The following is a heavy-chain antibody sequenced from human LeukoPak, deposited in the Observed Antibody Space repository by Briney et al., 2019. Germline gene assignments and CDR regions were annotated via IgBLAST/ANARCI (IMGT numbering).Heavy chain of an antibody. J-gene: IGHJ5*02. CDR2: ISSSSSYI. V-gene: IGHV3-21*01. D-gene: IGHD2-21*02. CDR3: ARGSRPNCGGDCYPMGPRWFDP. CDR1: GFTFSSYS. Sequence: PGGSLRLSCAASGFTFSSYSMNWVRQAPGKGLEWVSSISSSSSYIYYADSVKGRFTISRDNAKNSLYLQMNSLRAEDTAVYYCARGSRPNCGGDCYPMGPRWFDPWGQGTLVTVSS.